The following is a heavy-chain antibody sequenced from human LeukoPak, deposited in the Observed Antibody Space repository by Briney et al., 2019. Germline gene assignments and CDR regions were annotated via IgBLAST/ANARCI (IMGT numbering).Heavy chain of an antibody. Sequence: GGSLRLSCAASGFTVTSNDINWVRQAPGKGLEWVSSISGDGERTFYADSVKGRFAISKDNSQNTVYLQVNSLRVEDTAVYYCAKDNSSGPLGYFDYWGQGTLVTVSS. CDR3: AKDNSSGPLGYFDY. D-gene: IGHD3-22*01. CDR2: ISGDGERT. J-gene: IGHJ4*02. CDR1: GFTVTSND. V-gene: IGHV3-23*01.